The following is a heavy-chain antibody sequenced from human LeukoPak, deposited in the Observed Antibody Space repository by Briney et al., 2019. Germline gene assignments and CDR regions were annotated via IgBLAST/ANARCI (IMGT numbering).Heavy chain of an antibody. J-gene: IGHJ4*02. D-gene: IGHD2-15*01. Sequence: GSLRLSCAASGFTFSSYSMNWVRQAPGKGLEWIGSIYHTGSTYYNPSLKSRVTISVDTSKNQFSLNLSSVTAADTAMYYCARGLGSCYSSICDYFNYWGQGTLVTVSS. CDR2: IYHTGST. CDR1: GFTFSSYS. V-gene: IGHV4-4*02. CDR3: ARGLGSCYSSICDYFNY.